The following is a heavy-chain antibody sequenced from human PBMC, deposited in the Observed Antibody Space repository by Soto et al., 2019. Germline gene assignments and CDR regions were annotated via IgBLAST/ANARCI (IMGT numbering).Heavy chain of an antibody. Sequence: PGGSLRLSCAASGFTFSSYAMHWVRQAPGKGLEWVAVISYDGSNKYYADSVKGRFTISRDNSENTLYLQMNSLRAEDTAVYYCAREEYSRWLGPYYYYGMDVWGQGTTVTVSS. D-gene: IGHD6-6*01. V-gene: IGHV3-30-3*01. CDR1: GFTFSSYA. CDR2: ISYDGSNK. J-gene: IGHJ6*02. CDR3: AREEYSRWLGPYYYYGMDV.